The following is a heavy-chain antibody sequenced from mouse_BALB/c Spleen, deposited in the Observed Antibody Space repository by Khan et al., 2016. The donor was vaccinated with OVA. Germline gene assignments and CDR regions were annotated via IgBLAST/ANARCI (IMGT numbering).Heavy chain of an antibody. V-gene: IGHV14-3*02. CDR1: GFNIKDTY. CDR3: ATRYGNPFAF. Sequence: VQLQQSGAELVKPGASVKLSCSASGFNIKDTYIHWMKQRPEQGLEWIGRIDPPNDDSKYGPKFQAKATLTADTSSNTAYLQLSSLTSEDTAVYYCATRYGNPFAFWGQGTLVSGSA. D-gene: IGHD2-1*01. J-gene: IGHJ3*01. CDR2: IDPPNDDS.